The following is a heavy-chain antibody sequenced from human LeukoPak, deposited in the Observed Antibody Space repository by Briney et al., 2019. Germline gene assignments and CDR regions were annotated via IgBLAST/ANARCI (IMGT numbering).Heavy chain of an antibody. J-gene: IGHJ4*02. V-gene: IGHV3-21*01. Sequence: GGSLRLSCAASGFTFSGYSMNWVRQAPGKGLEWVSSISSSSSNIYYADSVKGRLAISRDNAKNSLYLQMNSLRAEDTAVYYCARDPGYSFDYWGQGTLVTVSS. CDR3: ARDPGYSFDY. CDR1: GFTFSGYS. D-gene: IGHD5-18*01. CDR2: ISSSSSNI.